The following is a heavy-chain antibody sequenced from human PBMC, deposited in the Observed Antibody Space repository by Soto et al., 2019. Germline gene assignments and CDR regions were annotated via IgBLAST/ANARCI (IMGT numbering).Heavy chain of an antibody. D-gene: IGHD2-8*01. CDR3: VKMEGMDVWAYSFDY. V-gene: IGHV3-23*01. J-gene: IGHJ4*02. Sequence: EVQVLESGGGLVQPGGSLRLSCAATGFTFSDFAMSWVRQAPGKGLEWVSRIYGGGNGPHYADSVKGRVTISRDNSKNTLYLQMNSLRTEDTAVYYCVKMEGMDVWAYSFDYWGQGTLVTVSS. CDR2: IYGGGNGP. CDR1: GFTFSDFA.